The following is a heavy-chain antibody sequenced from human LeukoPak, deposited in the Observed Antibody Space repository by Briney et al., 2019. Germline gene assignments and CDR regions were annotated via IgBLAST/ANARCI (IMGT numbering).Heavy chain of an antibody. CDR2: ISGSGGST. Sequence: GGSLRLSCAASGFTFSSYAMSWVREAPGQGLEWVSAISGSGGSTYYADSVKGRFTISRDNSKNTLYLQMDSLRAEDTAVYYCAKDRYFDGRQVWGQGTLVTVSS. CDR1: GFTFSSYA. V-gene: IGHV3-23*01. CDR3: AKDRYFDGRQV. D-gene: IGHD3-9*01. J-gene: IGHJ4*02.